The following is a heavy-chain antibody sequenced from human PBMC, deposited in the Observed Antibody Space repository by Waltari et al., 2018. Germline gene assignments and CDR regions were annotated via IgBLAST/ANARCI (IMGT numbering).Heavy chain of an antibody. CDR3: AFRSGSYSGFDY. Sequence: EVQLVESGGGLVQPGGFLRLSCAASGFTFSSYEMNWVRQAPGKGLEWVSYISSSGSTIYYADSVKGRFTISRDNAKNSLYLQMNSLRAEDTAVYYCAFRSGSYSGFDYWGQGTLVTVSS. D-gene: IGHD1-26*01. J-gene: IGHJ4*02. V-gene: IGHV3-48*03. CDR1: GFTFSSYE. CDR2: ISSSGSTI.